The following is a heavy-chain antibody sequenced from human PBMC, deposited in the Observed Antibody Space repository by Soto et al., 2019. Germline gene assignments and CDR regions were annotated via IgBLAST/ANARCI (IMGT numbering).Heavy chain of an antibody. CDR1: GYTFSNYY. J-gene: IGHJ3*02. Sequence: GSVKVSCKASGYTFSNYYINWVRQSTVQGLEWMGWLNPNTDKTGSAQKFQGRVTMTRNTSLSTAYLELSGLRSDDAAVYYCARGIKGLPPSAFDIWGQGTRVTV. CDR2: LNPNTDKT. V-gene: IGHV1-8*01. CDR3: ARGIKGLPPSAFDI. D-gene: IGHD5-12*01.